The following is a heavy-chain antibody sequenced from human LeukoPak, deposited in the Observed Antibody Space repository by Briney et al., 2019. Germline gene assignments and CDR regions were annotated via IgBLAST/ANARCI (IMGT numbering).Heavy chain of an antibody. CDR2: ISSSSSYI. J-gene: IGHJ5*02. D-gene: IGHD3-10*01. CDR3: ARDSFGEYPINWFDP. Sequence: PGGSLRLSCAASGFTFSSYSMNWVRQAPGKGLEWVSSISSSSSYIYYADSVKGRFTISRDNAKNSLYLQMNSLRAEDTAVYYCARDSFGEYPINWFDPWGQGTLVTVSS. CDR1: GFTFSSYS. V-gene: IGHV3-21*01.